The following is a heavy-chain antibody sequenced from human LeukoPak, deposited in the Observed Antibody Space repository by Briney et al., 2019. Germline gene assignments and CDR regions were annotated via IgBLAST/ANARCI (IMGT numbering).Heavy chain of an antibody. V-gene: IGHV4-59*01. CDR1: GDSLISYY. D-gene: IGHD5-18*01. J-gene: IGHJ4*02. Sequence: SEALSLTCSVSGDSLISYYRNWLRQSPGKGLEGIGNIHHFGRTEYNSCLRSRVTMLLDSSKNRFSLTLPSVTPTDTAVYYCARGLWTQPGLVPFNYWGQGILVTVSS. CDR2: IHHFGRT. CDR3: ARGLWTQPGLVPFNY.